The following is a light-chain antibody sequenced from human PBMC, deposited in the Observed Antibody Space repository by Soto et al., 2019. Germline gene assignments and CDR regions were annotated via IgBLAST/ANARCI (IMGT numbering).Light chain of an antibody. Sequence: EIVLTQSPSTLSLSPGERANLSCRASQSVSSSYLAWYQQKPGQAPRLLIYGTSSRATGIPDRFSGSGSGTDFTLTISRLEPEDFAVYYCQQYGSSPRTFGQGTKVEIK. V-gene: IGKV3-20*01. CDR1: QSVSSSY. J-gene: IGKJ1*01. CDR3: QQYGSSPRT. CDR2: GTS.